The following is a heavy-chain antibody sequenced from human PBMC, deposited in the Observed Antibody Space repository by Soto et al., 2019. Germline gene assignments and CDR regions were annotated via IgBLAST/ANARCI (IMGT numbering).Heavy chain of an antibody. CDR3: ARDFAIFGGFAWFDP. J-gene: IGHJ5*02. Sequence: GASVKVSCKASGGTFSSYAISWVRQAPGQGLEWMGGIIPIFGTANYAQKFQGRVKITADESTSTAYMELSSLRSEDTAVYYCARDFAIFGGFAWFDPWGQGTLVTVSS. D-gene: IGHD3-3*01. CDR2: IIPIFGTA. V-gene: IGHV1-69*13. CDR1: GGTFSSYA.